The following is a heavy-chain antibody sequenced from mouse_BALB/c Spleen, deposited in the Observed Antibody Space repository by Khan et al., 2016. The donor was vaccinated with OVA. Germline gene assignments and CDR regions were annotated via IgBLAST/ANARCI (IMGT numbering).Heavy chain of an antibody. CDR2: INPTSGYT. CDR3: TRDRSDY. CDR1: GYTFTTYW. J-gene: IGHJ2*01. V-gene: IGHV1-7*01. Sequence: QVQLQQSGAELAKPGASVKMSCKASGYTFTTYWMHWVKQRPGQGLEWIGYINPTSGYTDYNEKFKDRAILSADKSSSTAYMQLSSLTSEDSAVYYCTRDRSDYCGQGTTLTVSS.